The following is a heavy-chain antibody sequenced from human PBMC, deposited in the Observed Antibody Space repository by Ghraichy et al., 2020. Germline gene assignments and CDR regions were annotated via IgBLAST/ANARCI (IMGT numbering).Heavy chain of an antibody. CDR3: AREGVAVDWGYYYYGMDV. J-gene: IGHJ6*02. CDR1: GFTFSSYE. V-gene: IGHV3-48*03. CDR2: ISSSGSTI. D-gene: IGHD6-19*01. Sequence: GGSLRLSCAASGFTFSSYEMNWVRQAPGKGLEWVSYISSSGSTIYYADSVKGRFTISRDNAKNSLYLQMNSLRAEDTAVYYCAREGVAVDWGYYYYGMDVWGQGTTVTVSS.